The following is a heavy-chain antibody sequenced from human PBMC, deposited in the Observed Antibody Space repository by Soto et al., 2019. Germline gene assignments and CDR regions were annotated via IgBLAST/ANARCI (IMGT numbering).Heavy chain of an antibody. CDR1: GFTFGSYA. Sequence: GGSLRLSCAAPGFTFGSYAMSWVRQAPGKGLEWVSAISGSGGSTYYADSVKGRFTISRDNSKNTLYLQMNSLRAEDTAVYYFWKEAPPPKRLLRYFGDKGTTAPVSS. CDR3: WKEAPPPKRLLRYF. D-gene: IGHD1-1*01. CDR2: ISGSGGST. J-gene: IGHJ6*04. V-gene: IGHV3-23*01.